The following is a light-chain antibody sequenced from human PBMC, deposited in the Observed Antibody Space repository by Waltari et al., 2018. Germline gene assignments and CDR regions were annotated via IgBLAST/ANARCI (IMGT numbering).Light chain of an antibody. Sequence: EIVLTQSPGTLSLSPGERATPSCRASQLVSRTLAWYQQKPGQAPRRLISDASSRATGIPDRCSGSGSGTDFSLTISRLEPEDFAVYYCQKYGTLPATFGRGTKVEIK. CDR3: QKYGTLPAT. CDR2: DAS. J-gene: IGKJ1*01. V-gene: IGKV3-20*01. CDR1: QLVSRT.